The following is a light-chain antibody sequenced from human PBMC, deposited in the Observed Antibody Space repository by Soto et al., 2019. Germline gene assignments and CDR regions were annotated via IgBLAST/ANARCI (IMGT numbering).Light chain of an antibody. Sequence: DIQMTQSPSSLSASVGDRVTITCQASQDISNLLNWYQEKPGKAPKLLMYDASNLETGVPSRYRGSASGTDFTFTISSLQPEDIATSYCQQYDNLPLTFGGGTKVDIK. CDR2: DAS. CDR1: QDISNL. V-gene: IGKV1-33*01. CDR3: QQYDNLPLT. J-gene: IGKJ4*01.